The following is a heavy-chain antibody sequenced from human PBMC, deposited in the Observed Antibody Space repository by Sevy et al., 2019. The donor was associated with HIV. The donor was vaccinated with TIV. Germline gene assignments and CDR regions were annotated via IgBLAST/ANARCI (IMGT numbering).Heavy chain of an antibody. D-gene: IGHD2-8*01. Sequence: GGSLRLSCAASGFTFSKYSMSWVRQPPGKGLEWVSTLSFGCGEINYADSVKGRFTISRDNSKSSGYLQMNNLRPEDTAVSDCAREGCTKPHDYWGQGTLVTVSS. J-gene: IGHJ4*02. CDR2: LSFGCGEI. CDR3: AREGCTKPHDY. CDR1: GFTFSKYS. V-gene: IGHV3-23*01.